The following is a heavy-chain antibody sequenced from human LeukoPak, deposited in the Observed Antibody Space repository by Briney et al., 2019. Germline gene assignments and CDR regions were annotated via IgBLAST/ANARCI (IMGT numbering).Heavy chain of an antibody. J-gene: IGHJ4*02. CDR1: GYTFTSYG. Sequence: ASVKVSCKASGYTFTSYGISWVRQAPGQGLEWMGWISAYNGNTNYAQKLQGRVTMTTDTSTSTAYMELRSLRSDDTAVYYCARTTVPPYSSSWLDYWGQGTRVTVSS. CDR2: ISAYNGNT. V-gene: IGHV1-18*01. D-gene: IGHD6-13*01. CDR3: ARTTVPPYSSSWLDY.